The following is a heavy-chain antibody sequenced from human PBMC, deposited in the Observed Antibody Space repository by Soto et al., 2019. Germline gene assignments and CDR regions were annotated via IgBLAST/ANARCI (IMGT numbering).Heavy chain of an antibody. J-gene: IGHJ2*01. Sequence: QDQLVQSGAEVKKPGASVKISCKASGYSFTGYVIHWLRQAPGQSLERMGSINAGNGDTKFSQKFQDRVTMTRDTSASTVYMELSSLRPEDTAVYYCAREYGFYDSSGQLDYWYFGLWGRGTLVTVSP. CDR2: INAGNGDT. V-gene: IGHV1-3*01. CDR3: AREYGFYDSSGQLDYWYFGL. D-gene: IGHD3-22*01. CDR1: GYSFTGYV.